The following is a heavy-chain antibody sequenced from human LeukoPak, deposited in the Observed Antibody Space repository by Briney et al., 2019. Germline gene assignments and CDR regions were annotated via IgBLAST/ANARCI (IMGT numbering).Heavy chain of an antibody. CDR2: INIGGTNT. J-gene: IGHJ4*02. V-gene: IGHV3-11*06. CDR1: GFTLNDYY. CDR3: AREKLELGPFDY. D-gene: IGHD1-7*01. Sequence: GGSLRLSCAAPGFTLNDYYMSWIRQAPGKGLEWLSYINIGGTNTHYADSVKGRFTISRDNAKNSLYLQMNSLRAEDTAVYYCAREKLELGPFDYWGQGTLVTVSS.